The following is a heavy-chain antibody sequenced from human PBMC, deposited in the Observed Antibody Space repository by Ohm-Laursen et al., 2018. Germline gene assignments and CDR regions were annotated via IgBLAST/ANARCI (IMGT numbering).Heavy chain of an antibody. J-gene: IGHJ4*02. D-gene: IGHD1-7*01. V-gene: IGHV3-23*01. CDR1: GFTFSSYA. Sequence: SLRLSCSASGFTFSSYAMSWVRQAPGKGLEWVSAISGSGAFTYHADSVKGRFTVSRDNSKNTVYLQMNSLRAEDTAVYYCARKTGTLRGASGYYDFWGQGTLVTVSS. CDR3: ARKTGTLRGASGYYDF. CDR2: ISGSGAFT.